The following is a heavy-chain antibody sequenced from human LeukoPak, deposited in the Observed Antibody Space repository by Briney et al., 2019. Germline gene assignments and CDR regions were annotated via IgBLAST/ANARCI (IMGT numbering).Heavy chain of an antibody. V-gene: IGHV4-4*07. CDR3: AREREGGYVWGSYHFPYYFDY. Sequence: SETLSLTCTVSGGSISSYYWSWIRQPAGKGLEWIGRIYTSGSTNYNPSLKSRVTMSVDTSKNQFSLKPSSVTAADTAVYYCAREREGGYVWGSYHFPYYFDYWGQGTLVTVSS. D-gene: IGHD3-16*02. J-gene: IGHJ4*02. CDR1: GGSISSYY. CDR2: IYTSGST.